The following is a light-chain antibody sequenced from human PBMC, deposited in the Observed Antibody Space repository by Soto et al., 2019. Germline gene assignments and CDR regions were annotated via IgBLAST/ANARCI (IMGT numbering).Light chain of an antibody. CDR3: CSYAGSYTYVV. Sequence: QSVLTQPRSVSGSLGQSVTISCTGTSSDVGAYNYVSWYQQHPGKAPKLMIYDVTKRPSGVPDRFSGSKSGNMASLTISGLQAEDEADYYCCSYAGSYTYVVFGGGTKLTVL. CDR1: SSDVGAYNY. J-gene: IGLJ2*01. V-gene: IGLV2-11*01. CDR2: DVT.